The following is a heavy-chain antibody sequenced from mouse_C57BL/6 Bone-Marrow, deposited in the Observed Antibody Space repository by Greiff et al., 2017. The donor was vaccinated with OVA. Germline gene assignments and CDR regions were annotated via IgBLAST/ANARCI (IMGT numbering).Heavy chain of an antibody. V-gene: IGHV1-59*01. CDR2: IDPSDSYT. D-gene: IGHD4-1*01. CDR1: GYTFTSYW. J-gene: IGHJ2*01. CDR3: AKLTGRAVDY. Sequence: VQLQQPGAELVRPGTSVKLSCKASGYTFTSYWMHWVKQRPGQGLEWIGVIDPSDSYTNYNQKFKGKATLTVDTSSSTAYMQLSSLTSEDSAVYYCAKLTGRAVDYWGQGTTLTVSS.